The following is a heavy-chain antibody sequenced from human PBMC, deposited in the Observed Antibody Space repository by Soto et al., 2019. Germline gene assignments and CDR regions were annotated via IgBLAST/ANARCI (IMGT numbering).Heavy chain of an antibody. D-gene: IGHD6-6*01. CDR3: ARAMNDSSSRSTKTYDY. CDR2: IWYDGSNK. CDR1: GFSFSSYG. J-gene: IGHJ4*02. Sequence: QVQLVESGGGVVQPGRSLRLSCAASGFSFSSYGMHWVRQAPGKGVEWVAVIWYDGSNKYCADSVKGRFTISRDNSKNTLYLQMNSLRAADPAVYYCARAMNDSSSRSTKTYDYWGQGTLVSVSS. V-gene: IGHV3-33*01.